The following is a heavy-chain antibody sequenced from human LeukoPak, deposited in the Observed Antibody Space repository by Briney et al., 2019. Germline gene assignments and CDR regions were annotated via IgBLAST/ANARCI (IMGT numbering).Heavy chain of an antibody. V-gene: IGHV4-34*01. J-gene: IGHJ6*03. CDR2: MSPSGST. Sequence: SETLSLTCAVYGGSFSGYYWTWIRQTPEEGLEWIGEMSPSGSTNYDPSLKSRVTISVDTSKNQFSLELSSVTAADTAVYYCARGRQDVTMIVVVMTAVSYYLDVWGKGTTVTVS. D-gene: IGHD3-22*01. CDR3: ARGRQDVTMIVVVMTAVSYYLDV. CDR1: GGSFSGYY.